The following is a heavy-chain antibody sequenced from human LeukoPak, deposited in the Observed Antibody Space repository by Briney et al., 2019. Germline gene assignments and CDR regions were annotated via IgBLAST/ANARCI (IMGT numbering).Heavy chain of an antibody. V-gene: IGHV1-2*02. CDR3: ARDVGRYCSSTSCYTDWFDP. J-gene: IGHJ5*02. D-gene: IGHD2-2*02. CDR1: GYTFTGHY. CDR2: INPNSGGT. Sequence: ASVKVSCKASGYTFTGHYMHWVRQATGQGLEWMGWINPNSGGTNYAQKFQGRVTMTRDTSISTAYMELSRLRSDDTAVYYCARDVGRYCSSTSCYTDWFDPWGQGTLVTVSS.